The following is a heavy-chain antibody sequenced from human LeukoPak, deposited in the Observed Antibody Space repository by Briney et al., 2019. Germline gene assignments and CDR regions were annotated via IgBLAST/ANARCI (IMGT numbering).Heavy chain of an antibody. J-gene: IGHJ4*02. V-gene: IGHV3-7*01. CDR1: GFTFTSYW. CDR3: AGQPAVVDLDC. CDR2: INPDGTKK. Sequence: PGGSLRLSCAASGFTFTSYWMTWVRQAPGKGLEWVANINPDGTKKTYVDSVKGRFTISRDNAENSLHLQMNSLRVEDTAVYYCAGQPAVVDLDCWGQGTLVTVSS. D-gene: IGHD5-18*01.